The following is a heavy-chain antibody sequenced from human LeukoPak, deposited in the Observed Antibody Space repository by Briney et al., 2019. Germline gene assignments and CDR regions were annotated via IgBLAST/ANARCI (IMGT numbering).Heavy chain of an antibody. J-gene: IGHJ4*02. CDR1: GFTFSDYS. D-gene: IGHD4-23*01. Sequence: PGWSLRLSCAASGFTFSDYSMNWVRQAPGKGLERVSYINSGSSTIYYVDSVEGRFTISRDNAKNSLYLQMNSLRDEDTAVYHCARTRSKVGTPTFDYWGQGTLVTVSS. CDR2: INSGSSTI. V-gene: IGHV3-48*02. CDR3: ARTRSKVGTPTFDY.